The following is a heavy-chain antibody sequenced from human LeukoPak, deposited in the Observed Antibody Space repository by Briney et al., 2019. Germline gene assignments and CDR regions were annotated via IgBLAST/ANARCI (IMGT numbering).Heavy chain of an antibody. J-gene: IGHJ4*02. D-gene: IGHD3-22*01. Sequence: NPSETLSLTCTVSGGSMTNYYWTWIRQSPGKGLEWIGHTYYSGNTNYNPSLKSRVTISIDTSKNQFSLKLSSVTAADTAVYYCTRGRAYYDSTGYYYWGPGILVTVSS. CDR3: TRGRAYYDSTGYYY. CDR1: GGSMTNYY. V-gene: IGHV4-59*01. CDR2: TYYSGNT.